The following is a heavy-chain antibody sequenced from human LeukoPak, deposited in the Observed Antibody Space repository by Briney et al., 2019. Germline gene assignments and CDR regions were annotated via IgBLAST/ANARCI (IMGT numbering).Heavy chain of an antibody. CDR1: GGSITSYY. Sequence: SETLSLTCSVSGGSITSYYWSWIRTPAGKGLEWIGHIYTSGSTNYRPSLKSRITMSVDTSNNQFSLNLSSVTAADTAVYYCARDSTARAYDIWGQGTMVTVSS. D-gene: IGHD2-2*01. J-gene: IGHJ3*02. CDR2: IYTSGST. V-gene: IGHV4-4*07. CDR3: ARDSTARAYDI.